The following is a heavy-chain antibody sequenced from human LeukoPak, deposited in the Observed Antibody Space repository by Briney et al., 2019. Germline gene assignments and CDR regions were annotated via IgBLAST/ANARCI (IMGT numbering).Heavy chain of an antibody. V-gene: IGHV3-21*01. CDR2: ITRRSNYI. CDR1: GFTFSSST. CDR3: ATGYYDY. D-gene: IGHD3-22*01. Sequence: KPGGSLRLSCAVSGFTFSSSTMNWVRHAPGKGLECVSSITRRSNYINYADSVKGRFTISRDNAKNSLSLQINSLRREDTAIYYCATGYYDYWGQGSLVTVSS. J-gene: IGHJ4*02.